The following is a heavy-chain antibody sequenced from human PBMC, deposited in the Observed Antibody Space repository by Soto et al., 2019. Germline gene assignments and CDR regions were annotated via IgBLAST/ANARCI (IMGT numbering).Heavy chain of an antibody. D-gene: IGHD2-15*01. J-gene: IGHJ4*02. CDR1: GFTFSSYG. Sequence: GGSLRLSCAASGFTFSSYGMHWVRQAPGKGLEWVAVIWYDGSNKYYADSVKGRFTISRDNSKNTLYLQMNSLRAEDTAVYYCARAALMYCSGGSCDYFDYWGQGTLVTVSS. CDR3: ARAALMYCSGGSCDYFDY. V-gene: IGHV3-33*01. CDR2: IWYDGSNK.